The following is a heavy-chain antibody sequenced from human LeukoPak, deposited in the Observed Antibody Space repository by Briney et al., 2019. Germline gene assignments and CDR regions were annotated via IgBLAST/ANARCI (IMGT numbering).Heavy chain of an antibody. CDR3: ARAPKALGYCSSTSCYSEDI. V-gene: IGHV4-39*07. CDR1: GGSISSSSYY. D-gene: IGHD2-2*01. J-gene: IGHJ3*02. CDR2: IYYSGST. Sequence: SETLSLTCTVSGGSISSSSYYWGWIRQPPGKGLEWIGSIYYSGSTYYNPSLKSRVTMSVDTSKNQFSLKLSSVTAADTAVYYCARAPKALGYCSSTSCYSEDIWGQGTMVTVSS.